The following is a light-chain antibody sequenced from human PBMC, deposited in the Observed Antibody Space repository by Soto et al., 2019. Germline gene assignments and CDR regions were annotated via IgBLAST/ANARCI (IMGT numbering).Light chain of an antibody. CDR2: EVS. J-gene: IGLJ3*02. Sequence: QSALTQPASVSGSPGQSITISCTGTSSDVGIYNYVSWYQQHPGKVPKLMICEVSNRPSGVSNRFSGSKSGNTASLTISGLRAEDEADYYCTSFTTNSIWVFGGGTKLTVL. V-gene: IGLV2-14*01. CDR3: TSFTTNSIWV. CDR1: SSDVGIYNY.